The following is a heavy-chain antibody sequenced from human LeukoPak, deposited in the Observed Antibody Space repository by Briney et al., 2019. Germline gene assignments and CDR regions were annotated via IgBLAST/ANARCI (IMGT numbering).Heavy chain of an antibody. CDR2: IYHSGST. J-gene: IGHJ4*02. D-gene: IGHD2-2*01. CDR1: GYSISSGYY. CDR3: ARNGTNNYFDY. V-gene: IGHV4-38-2*01. Sequence: SETLSLTCAVSGYSISSGYYWGWIRQPPGKGLEWIGSIYHSGSTHYNPSLKSRVTISVDTSKNQFSLKLNSMTAADTAVYYCARNGTNNYFDYWGQGTLVTVSS.